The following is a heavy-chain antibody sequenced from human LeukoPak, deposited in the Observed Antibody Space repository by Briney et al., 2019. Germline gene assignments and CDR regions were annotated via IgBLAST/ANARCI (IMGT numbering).Heavy chain of an antibody. J-gene: IGHJ6*02. CDR2: ISSSGSTI. V-gene: IGHV3-11*01. CDR1: GFTFSDYY. Sequence: GGSLRLSCAASGFTFSDYYMSWIRQAPGMGLEWVSYISSSGSTIYYADSVKGRFTISRDNAKNSLYLQMNSLRAEDTAVYYCSRALSYYYGMDVWGQGTTVTVSS. CDR3: SRALSYYYGMDV.